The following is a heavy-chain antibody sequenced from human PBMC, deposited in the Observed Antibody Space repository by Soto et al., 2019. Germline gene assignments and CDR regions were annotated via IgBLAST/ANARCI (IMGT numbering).Heavy chain of an antibody. CDR3: ARVYRFNYDILTGYYGIDY. CDR2: ISSSSSTI. CDR1: GFTFSSYA. V-gene: IGHV3-48*02. Sequence: WGSLRLSCAASGFTFSSYAMHWVRQAPGKGLEYVSAISSSSSTIYYADSVKGRFTISRDNAKNSLYLQMNSLRDEDTAVYYCARVYRFNYDILTGYYGIDYWGQGTLVTVSS. J-gene: IGHJ4*02. D-gene: IGHD3-9*01.